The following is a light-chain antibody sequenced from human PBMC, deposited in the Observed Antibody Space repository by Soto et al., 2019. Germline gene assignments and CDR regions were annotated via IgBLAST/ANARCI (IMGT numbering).Light chain of an antibody. CDR1: RSDVGSYNF. V-gene: IGLV2-23*02. J-gene: IGLJ1*01. CDR3: CSYVGSDDF. Sequence: QSALTQPASVSGSPGQSLSISCTGARSDVGSYNFVSWYQHYPGKAPNLMIYESITLPSGVSHRFSGSRSGNTASLTISGLQAEDEADYYCCSYVGSDDFFGTGTKVTVL. CDR2: ESI.